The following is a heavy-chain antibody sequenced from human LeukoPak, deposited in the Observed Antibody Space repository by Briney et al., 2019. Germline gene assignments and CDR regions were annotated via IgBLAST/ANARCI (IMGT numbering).Heavy chain of an antibody. J-gene: IGHJ3*02. CDR3: ARAIAAHDVFDI. D-gene: IGHD2-21*01. CDR1: GGSISSYY. Sequence: SETLSLTCTVSGGSISSYYWSWIRQPPGKGLEWIGYIYYSGSTNYNPSLKSRVTMSVDTSKNQFSLKLSSVTAADTAVYYCARAIAAHDVFDIWGHGTMATVSS. V-gene: IGHV4-59*08. CDR2: IYYSGST.